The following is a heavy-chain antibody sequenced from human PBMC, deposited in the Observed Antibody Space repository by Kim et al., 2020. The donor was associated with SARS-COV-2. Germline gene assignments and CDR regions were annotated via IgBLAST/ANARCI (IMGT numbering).Heavy chain of an antibody. CDR3: AKLPSSGYYDSSGYYYFDY. D-gene: IGHD3-22*01. Sequence: GGSLRLSCAASGFTFSSYAMSWVRQAPGKGLEWVSAISGSGGSTYYADSVKGRFTISRDNSKNTLYLQMNSLRAEDTAVYYCAKLPSSGYYDSSGYYYFDYWGQGTLVTVSS. CDR2: ISGSGGST. J-gene: IGHJ4*02. CDR1: GFTFSSYA. V-gene: IGHV3-23*01.